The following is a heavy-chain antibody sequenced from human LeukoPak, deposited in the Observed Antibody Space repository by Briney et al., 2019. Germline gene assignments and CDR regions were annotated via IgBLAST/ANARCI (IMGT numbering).Heavy chain of an antibody. V-gene: IGHV3-23*01. CDR2: ISPSGDIT. D-gene: IGHD4-23*01. Sequence: GGSLRLSCAASGFTFSKHGMNWVRQAPGKGLEWVSGISPSGDITYYADSVKGRFTISRDNSKNTLYLQMNSLRAEDTAVYYCARSKDGNSYDASDIWGQGTMVTVSS. J-gene: IGHJ3*02. CDR1: GFTFSKHG. CDR3: ARSKDGNSYDASDI.